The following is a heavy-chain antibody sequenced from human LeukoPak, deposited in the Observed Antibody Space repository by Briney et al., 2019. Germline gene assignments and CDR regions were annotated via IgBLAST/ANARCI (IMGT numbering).Heavy chain of an antibody. D-gene: IGHD1-7*01. V-gene: IGHV1-8*01. J-gene: IGHJ4*02. CDR2: MNPDSGNT. CDR1: GYTFISYD. CDR3: ARGLDNWNYASGDY. Sequence: ASVKVSCKASGYTFISYDINWVRRATGQGLEWMGWMNPDSGNTGYAHKFQDRATMTRNTSTSTAYMELSSLRSEDTAVYYCARGLDNWNYASGDYWGQGTLVTVSS.